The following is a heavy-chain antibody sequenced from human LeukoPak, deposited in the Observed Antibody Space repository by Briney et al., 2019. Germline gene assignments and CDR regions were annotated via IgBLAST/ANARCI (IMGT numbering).Heavy chain of an antibody. CDR2: INSDGSST. CDR3: ARDGIGDGYNTDYFDY. J-gene: IGHJ4*02. Sequence: GGSLGLSCAASGFTFSSYWMHWVRQAPGKGLVWVSRINSDGSSTSYADSVKGRFTISRDNAKNSLYLQMNSLRAEDTAVYYCARDGIGDGYNTDYFDYWGQGILVTVSS. CDR1: GFTFSSYW. V-gene: IGHV3-74*01. D-gene: IGHD5-24*01.